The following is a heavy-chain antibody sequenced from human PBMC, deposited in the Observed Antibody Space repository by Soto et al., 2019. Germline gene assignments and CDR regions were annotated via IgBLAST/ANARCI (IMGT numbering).Heavy chain of an antibody. J-gene: IGHJ6*03. Sequence: ASVKVSCKASGYTFTSYGISWVRQAPGQGLEWMGWISAYNGNTNYAQKLQGRVTMTTDTSTSTAYMELRSLRSDDTAVYYCARDLSPDPADIYSYGPGYYYYYVDVWGKGTTVTVSS. V-gene: IGHV1-18*01. CDR2: ISAYNGNT. D-gene: IGHD5-18*01. CDR3: ARDLSPDPADIYSYGPGYYYYYVDV. CDR1: GYTFTSYG.